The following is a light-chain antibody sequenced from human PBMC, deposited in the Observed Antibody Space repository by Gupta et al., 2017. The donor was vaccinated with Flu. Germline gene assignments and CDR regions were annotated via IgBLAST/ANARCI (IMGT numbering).Light chain of an antibody. Sequence: QMTQSPSSLSASVGDRVTITCRASQSISSYLNWYQQKPGKAPKLLIYAASSLQSGVPSRFSGSGSGTDFTLTISSLQPEDFATYYCQQSYSTSVTFGPGTKVDIK. CDR3: QQSYSTSVT. V-gene: IGKV1-39*01. CDR2: AAS. CDR1: QSISSY. J-gene: IGKJ3*01.